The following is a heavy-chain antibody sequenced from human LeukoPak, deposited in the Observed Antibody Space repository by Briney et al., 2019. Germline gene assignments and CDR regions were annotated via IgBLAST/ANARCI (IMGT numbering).Heavy chain of an antibody. D-gene: IGHD3-22*01. J-gene: IGHJ4*02. V-gene: IGHV1-24*01. CDR1: GYTFTGYY. CDR2: FDPEDGET. CDR3: ATLDDYDSSGNPLG. Sequence: ASVKVSCKASGYTFTGYYMHWVRQAPGKGLEWMGGFDPEDGETVHAQKFQGRVTMTEDTSTDTAYMELSSLRSEDTAVYYCATLDDYDSSGNPLGWGQGTLVTVSS.